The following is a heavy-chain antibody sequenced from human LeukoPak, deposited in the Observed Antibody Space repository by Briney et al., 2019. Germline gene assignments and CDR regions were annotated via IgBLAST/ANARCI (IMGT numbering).Heavy chain of an antibody. CDR2: IFAGVGT. CDR3: ARGDRGTGQHFDY. Sequence: RGSLRLSCAASGFTVSNNYMTWVRQAPGKGLEWVSIIFAGVGTYYADSVRGRFTISRDNSKNTLYLQMNSLEAEDAAVYYCARGDRGTGQHFDYWGQGTLVTVS. V-gene: IGHV3-53*01. J-gene: IGHJ4*02. CDR1: GFTVSNNY. D-gene: IGHD1-1*01.